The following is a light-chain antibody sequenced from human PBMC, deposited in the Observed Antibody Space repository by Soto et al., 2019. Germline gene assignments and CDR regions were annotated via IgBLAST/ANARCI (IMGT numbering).Light chain of an antibody. Sequence: EIVLTQSPATLSLSPGERATLSCRASQSVSSSLAWYQQKPGQAPRLLIYDASNRATGIPARFSGSGSGTDFTLTISSLEPEDFAVYYCQQRSNSFGGGTKVEIK. V-gene: IGKV3-11*01. J-gene: IGKJ4*01. CDR3: QQRSNS. CDR2: DAS. CDR1: QSVSSS.